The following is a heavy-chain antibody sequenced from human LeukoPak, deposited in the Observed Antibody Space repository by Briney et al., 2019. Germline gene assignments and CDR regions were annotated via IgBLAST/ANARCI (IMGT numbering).Heavy chain of an antibody. V-gene: IGHV4-34*01. CDR2: INHSGST. CDR1: GGSFSGYY. J-gene: IGHJ4*02. D-gene: IGHD2-15*01. CDR3: ARGYCSGGSCVWGDF. Sequence: SETLSLTCAVYGGSFSGYYWSWIRQPPGKGLEWIGEINHSGSTNYNPSLKSRVTISVDTSKNQISLKLSSVTAADKAVYYCARGYCSGGSCVWGDFWGQGTLVTVSS.